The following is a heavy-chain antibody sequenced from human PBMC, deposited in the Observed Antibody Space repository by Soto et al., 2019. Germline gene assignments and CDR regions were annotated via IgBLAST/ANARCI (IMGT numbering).Heavy chain of an antibody. CDR3: ARVAGSAGTTYSYYYYYGMDV. CDR2: INPNSGGT. D-gene: IGHD1-7*01. CDR1: GYTFTGYY. V-gene: IGHV1-2*04. Sequence: QVQLVQSGAEVKKPGASVKVSCKASGYTFTGYYMHWVRQAPGQGLEWMGWINPNSGGTNYAQKFQGWVTMTRDTSISTAYMELSRLRSDDTAMYYCARVAGSAGTTYSYYYYYGMDVWGQGTTVTVSS. J-gene: IGHJ6*02.